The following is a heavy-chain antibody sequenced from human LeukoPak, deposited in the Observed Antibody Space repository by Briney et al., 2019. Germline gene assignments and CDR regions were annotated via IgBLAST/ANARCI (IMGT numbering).Heavy chain of an antibody. CDR1: GFTFISPW. CDR2: IKQDGSEK. Sequence: GRALRLSCAASGFTFISPWMCWVRQAPGKGLEWVANIKQDGSEKYYVDSVKGRFTISRDNAKNSLYLQMNSLRAEDTAVYYCARVSWNDAFDIWGQGTMVTVSS. J-gene: IGHJ3*02. CDR3: ARVSWNDAFDI. D-gene: IGHD1-1*01. V-gene: IGHV3-7*04.